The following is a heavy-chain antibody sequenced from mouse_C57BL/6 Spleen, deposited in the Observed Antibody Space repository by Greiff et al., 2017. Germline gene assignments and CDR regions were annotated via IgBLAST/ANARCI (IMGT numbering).Heavy chain of an antibody. D-gene: IGHD1-1*01. J-gene: IGHJ1*03. CDR1: GYTFTSYW. CDR3: ARWLYYGSSLGYFDV. V-gene: IGHV1-64*01. CDR2: IHPNSGST. Sequence: VQLQQPGAELVKPGASVKLSCKASGYTFTSYWMHWVKQRPGKGLEWIGMIHPNSGSTNYNEKFKSKATLTVDKSSSTAYMQLSSLTSEDSAVYYCARWLYYGSSLGYFDVWGTGTTVTVSS.